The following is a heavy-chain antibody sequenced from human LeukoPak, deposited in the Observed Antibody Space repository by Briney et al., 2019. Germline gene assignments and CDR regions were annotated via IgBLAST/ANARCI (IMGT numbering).Heavy chain of an antibody. CDR3: AGRGIAAARSRYFDY. V-gene: IGHV4-34*01. D-gene: IGHD6-13*01. Sequence: SETLSLTCAVYGGSFSGYYWSWIRQPPGKGLEWIGEINHSGSTNYNPSLKSRVTISVDTSKNQFSLKLSSVTAADTAVYYCAGRGIAAARSRYFDYWGQGTLVTVS. CDR1: GGSFSGYY. J-gene: IGHJ4*02. CDR2: INHSGST.